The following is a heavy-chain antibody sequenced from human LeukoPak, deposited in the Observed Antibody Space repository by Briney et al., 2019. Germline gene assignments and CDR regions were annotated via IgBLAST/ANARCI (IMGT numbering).Heavy chain of an antibody. CDR1: GGSISSGSYY. CDR2: MYTSGST. D-gene: IGHD3-22*01. CDR3: ARGGSSTMIAGTD. J-gene: IGHJ4*02. Sequence: SQTLSLTCTVSGGSISSGSYYWSWIRQPAGQGLEYIGRMYTSGSTNYNPSLKSRVSISIDTSKNQFSLKVDSVTAADTAVYFCARGGSSTMIAGTDWGQGTLLTVSS. V-gene: IGHV4-61*02.